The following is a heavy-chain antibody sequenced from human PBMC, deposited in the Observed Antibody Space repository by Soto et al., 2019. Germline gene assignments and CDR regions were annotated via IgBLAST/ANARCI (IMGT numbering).Heavy chain of an antibody. J-gene: IGHJ4*02. CDR1: GGSISSSNW. D-gene: IGHD1-26*01. Sequence: SETLSLTCAVSGGSISSSNWWSWVRQPPGKGLEWIGEIYHSGSTNYNPSLKSRVTISVDKSKNQFSLKLSSVTAADTAVYYCARPSGSYLYYFDHWGQGTLVTVSS. V-gene: IGHV4-4*02. CDR2: IYHSGST. CDR3: ARPSGSYLYYFDH.